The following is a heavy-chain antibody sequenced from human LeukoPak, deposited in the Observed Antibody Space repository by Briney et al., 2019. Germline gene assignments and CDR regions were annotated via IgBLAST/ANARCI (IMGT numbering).Heavy chain of an antibody. CDR1: GFTFSDYY. Sequence: GGSLRLSCAASGFTFSDYYMSWLRQAPGKGLEWVSYISSSGSYTNYADSVKGRFTISRDNAKNSLYLQMNSLRGEDTAVYYRARDGTGGGRFDPWGQGTLVTVPS. CDR3: ARDGTGGGRFDP. CDR2: ISSSGSYT. J-gene: IGHJ5*02. V-gene: IGHV3-11*06. D-gene: IGHD6-25*01.